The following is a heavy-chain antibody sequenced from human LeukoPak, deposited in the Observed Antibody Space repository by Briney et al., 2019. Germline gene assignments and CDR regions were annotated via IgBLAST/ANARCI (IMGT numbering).Heavy chain of an antibody. CDR3: ARGSSGNYFDY. CDR2: ISGSGGHT. J-gene: IGHJ4*02. CDR1: GFTFSRSA. D-gene: IGHD3-22*01. V-gene: IGHV3-21*05. Sequence: GGSLRLSCVGSGFTFSRSAMSWVRLAPGKGLEWVSGISGSGGHTYYTDSVKGRFTISRDNAKNSLYLQMNSLRAEDTAVYYCARGSSGNYFDYWGQGTLVTVSS.